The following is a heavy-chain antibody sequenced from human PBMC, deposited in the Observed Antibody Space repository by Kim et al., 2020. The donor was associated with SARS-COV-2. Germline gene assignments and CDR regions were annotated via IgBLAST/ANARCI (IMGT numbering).Heavy chain of an antibody. J-gene: IGHJ5*02. Sequence: ASVKVSCKASGYTFSDYYMHWVRQAPGQGLEWMGWINPNSGGTHYPQKFQGRVTMTRDTSINTAYMELTWLRSDDTAVYYCAKSVGQIVVGVASTFDPWGQGSLVTVSS. V-gene: IGHV1-2*02. CDR1: GYTFSDYY. CDR3: AKSVGQIVVGVASTFDP. CDR2: INPNSGGT. D-gene: IGHD2-15*01.